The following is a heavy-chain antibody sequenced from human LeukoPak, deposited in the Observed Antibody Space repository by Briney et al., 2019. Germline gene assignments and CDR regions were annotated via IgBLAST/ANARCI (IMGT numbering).Heavy chain of an antibody. D-gene: IGHD5-12*01. Sequence: GGSLRLSCGASGFSFSNYAMSWVRQAPGKGLEWVSGINDSGSTKFYVDSVKGRFTSSRDNPKNTLYLQMNGLRVEDTAVYYCAKDMQTWPRFPDYWGQGTLVTVSS. V-gene: IGHV3-23*01. CDR2: INDSGSTK. CDR1: GFSFSNYA. J-gene: IGHJ4*02. CDR3: AKDMQTWPRFPDY.